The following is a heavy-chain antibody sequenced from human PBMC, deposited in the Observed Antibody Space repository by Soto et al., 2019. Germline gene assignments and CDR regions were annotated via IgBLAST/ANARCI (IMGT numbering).Heavy chain of an antibody. CDR3: AIDGGRTGAADS. CDR2: ISSSSGRI. V-gene: IGHV3-48*02. Sequence: EVQLVESGGDLVQPGGSLRLSCAASGFTFSNYHLDWVRQAPGKGLEWVSYISSSSGRIYYADSVKGRFTISRDDAKNSLYLQMNSLRDEDPAIYFCAIDGGRTGAADSWGQGTLVTVSS. D-gene: IGHD2-15*01. J-gene: IGHJ5*01. CDR1: GFTFSNYH.